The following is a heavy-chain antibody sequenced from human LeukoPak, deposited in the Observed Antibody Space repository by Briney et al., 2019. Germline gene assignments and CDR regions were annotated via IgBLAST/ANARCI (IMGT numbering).Heavy chain of an antibody. CDR1: GYSISSGYY. Sequence: SETLSLTCTVSGYSISSGYYWGWIPQPPGMGLEWVLSIYYSGSTYYSPSLKSRVAISVDTSKNQFSLKLSSVTAADTAVYYCANYCSSTSCHTRRAFDIWGQGTLVTVSS. V-gene: IGHV4-38-2*02. D-gene: IGHD2-2*02. CDR2: IYYSGST. J-gene: IGHJ3*02. CDR3: ANYCSSTSCHTRRAFDI.